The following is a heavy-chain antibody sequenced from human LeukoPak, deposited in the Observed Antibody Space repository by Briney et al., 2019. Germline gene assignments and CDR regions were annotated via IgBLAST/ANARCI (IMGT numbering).Heavy chain of an antibody. Sequence: ASVKVSCKASGYTFTSYYMHWVRQAPGQGLECMVIINPSGGSTSYAQKFQGRVTMTRDMSTSTVYMELSSLRSEDTAVYYCARGFSDSIAVAGSETYYYYYMDVWGKGTTVTISS. J-gene: IGHJ6*03. V-gene: IGHV1-46*01. CDR1: GYTFTSYY. CDR2: INPSGGST. D-gene: IGHD6-19*01. CDR3: ARGFSDSIAVAGSETYYYYYMDV.